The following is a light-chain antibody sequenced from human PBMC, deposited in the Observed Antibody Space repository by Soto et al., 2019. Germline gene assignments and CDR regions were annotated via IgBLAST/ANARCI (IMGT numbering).Light chain of an antibody. CDR2: GAS. CDR1: QSVSSSY. V-gene: IGKV3-20*01. J-gene: IGKJ1*01. CDR3: QQYGSSPRT. Sequence: EMVMPISPATLSVYTRERATLSCRASQSVSSSYLAWYQQKPGQAPRLLIYGASSRATGIPDRFSGSGSGTDFTLTISRLEPEDFAVYYCQQYGSSPRTFGQGTMVDIK.